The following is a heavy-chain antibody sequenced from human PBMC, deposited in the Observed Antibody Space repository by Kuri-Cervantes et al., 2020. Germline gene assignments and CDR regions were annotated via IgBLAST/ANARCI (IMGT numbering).Heavy chain of an antibody. D-gene: IGHD3-22*01. V-gene: IGHV1-3*01. CDR3: WVGYYDSSGYYYVFDY. CDR2: INAGNGNT. CDR1: GYAFTSYA. Sequence: ASVKVSCKASGYAFTSYAMHWVRQAPGQRLEWMGWINAGNGNTKYSQKFQGRVTITRDTSASTAYMELSSLRSEDTAVYYCWVGYYDSSGYYYVFDYWGQGTLVTVSS. J-gene: IGHJ4*02.